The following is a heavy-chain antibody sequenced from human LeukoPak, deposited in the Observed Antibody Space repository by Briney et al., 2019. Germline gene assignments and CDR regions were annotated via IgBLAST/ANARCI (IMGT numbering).Heavy chain of an antibody. CDR2: IIPIFGTA. CDR3: ASRGGGYSYGYDYYYYYMDV. V-gene: IGHV1-69*05. CDR1: GGTFSSYA. J-gene: IGHJ6*03. Sequence: ASVKVSCKASGGTFSSYAISWVRQAPGQGLEWMGGIIPIFGTANYAQKFQGRVTITTDESTSTAYMELSSLRSEDTAVYYCASRGGGYSYGYDYYYYYMDVWAKGPRSPSP. D-gene: IGHD5-18*01.